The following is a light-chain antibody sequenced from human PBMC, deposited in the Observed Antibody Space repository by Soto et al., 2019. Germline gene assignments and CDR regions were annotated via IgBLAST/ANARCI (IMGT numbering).Light chain of an antibody. CDR1: QGIRHD. CDR2: SAS. J-gene: IGKJ1*01. V-gene: IGKV1-17*01. Sequence: DIQMTQSPSSLSASVGDRVTITCRASQGIRHDLGWYQQKPGKAPKRLIYSASSLQSGVPPRFSGSGSGTEFTLTISSLQPEDFATYYCQQSYSSPPTFGQGTKVDIK. CDR3: QQSYSSPPT.